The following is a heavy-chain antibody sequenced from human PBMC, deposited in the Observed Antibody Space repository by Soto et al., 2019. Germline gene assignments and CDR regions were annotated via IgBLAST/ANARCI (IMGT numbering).Heavy chain of an antibody. Sequence: PSETLSLTCTVSGGTITSDDYHWTWIRQPPGKGLEWIGFIYYSGTYYNPSLRGRVTISVDTSKNEFSLKLSSVTAADTAVYYCARDLAYCASGSCYEKWGSWGQGTLVTVSS. CDR2: IYYSGT. CDR3: ARDLAYCASGSCYEKWGS. D-gene: IGHD2-15*01. CDR1: GGTITSDDYH. V-gene: IGHV4-30-4*01. J-gene: IGHJ4*02.